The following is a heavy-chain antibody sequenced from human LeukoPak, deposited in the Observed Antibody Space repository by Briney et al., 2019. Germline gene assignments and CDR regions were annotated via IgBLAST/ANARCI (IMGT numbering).Heavy chain of an antibody. CDR1: GYSFTNYW. Sequence: GESLQISCKGSGYSFTNYWIGWVRQMPGKGLEWMGIIYPGDSDTRYSPSFQGQVTISADKSISTAYLQWSSLKASDTAMYYCAAAWYYDFWSGFPKAGFDYWGQGTLVTVSS. V-gene: IGHV5-51*01. CDR3: AAAWYYDFWSGFPKAGFDY. J-gene: IGHJ4*02. CDR2: IYPGDSDT. D-gene: IGHD3-3*01.